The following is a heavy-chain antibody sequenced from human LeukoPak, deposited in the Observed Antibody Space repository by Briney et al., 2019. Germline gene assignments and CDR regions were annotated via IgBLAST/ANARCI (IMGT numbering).Heavy chain of an antibody. CDR3: AKDAVAGAWGSRFDY. Sequence: GGSLRLSCAASGFTFTNYAMSWVRQAPGKGLEWVSAISGAGDNTYYADSAKGRFTISRDNSKNTLYLQMNSLRAEDTAVYYCAKDAVAGAWGSRFDYWGQGTLVTVSS. CDR2: ISGAGDNT. D-gene: IGHD6-19*01. CDR1: GFTFTNYA. J-gene: IGHJ4*02. V-gene: IGHV3-23*01.